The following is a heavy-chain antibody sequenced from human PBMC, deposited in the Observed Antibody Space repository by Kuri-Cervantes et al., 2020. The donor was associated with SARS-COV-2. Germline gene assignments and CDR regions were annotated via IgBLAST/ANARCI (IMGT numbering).Heavy chain of an antibody. CDR2: IYPSGGST. Sequence: ASVKVSCKASGYTFSSYHMHWVRQAPGQGLEWMGIIYPSGGSTSYPQKFQGRVSMTSDASTTTVYMELSRLRSDDTAVYYCARATYYDFWSGYYPSENYFDYWGQGTLVTVSS. CDR1: GYTFSSYH. D-gene: IGHD3-3*01. CDR3: ARATYYDFWSGYYPSENYFDY. V-gene: IGHV1-46*01. J-gene: IGHJ4*02.